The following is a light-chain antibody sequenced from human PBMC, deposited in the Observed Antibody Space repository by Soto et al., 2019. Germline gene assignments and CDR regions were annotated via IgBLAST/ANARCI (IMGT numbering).Light chain of an antibody. V-gene: IGKV3-20*01. Sequence: EIVLTQSLATLCLSPGERATLSCRASQSVSNTYVAWYPHIPGQTPRLLIYGASNRATGIPDRFSGSGSGTDFTLTISRLEPEDFALYYCQHYGAAAITFGQGTRLEIK. CDR3: QHYGAAAIT. J-gene: IGKJ5*01. CDR2: GAS. CDR1: QSVSNTY.